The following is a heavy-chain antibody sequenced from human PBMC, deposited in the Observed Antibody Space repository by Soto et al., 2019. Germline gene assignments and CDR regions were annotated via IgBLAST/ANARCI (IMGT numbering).Heavy chain of an antibody. CDR2: NYYRGSA. Sequence: PSETLSLTCTVSGGSISSYYWSWIRQPPGKGLEWIGNNYYRGSANYDPYLRSRITISLNTSKNQFSLNLNYVTAADTSIYYCARWTYCGGDCYWLDFWGQGTLVTVSS. CDR3: ARWTYCGGDCYWLDF. J-gene: IGHJ4*02. CDR1: GGSISSYY. D-gene: IGHD2-21*02. V-gene: IGHV4-59*01.